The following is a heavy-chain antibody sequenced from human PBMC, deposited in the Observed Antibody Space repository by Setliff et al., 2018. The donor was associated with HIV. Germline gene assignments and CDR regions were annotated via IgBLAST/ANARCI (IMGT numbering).Heavy chain of an antibody. D-gene: IGHD5-18*01. CDR2: IYYSGST. Sequence: PSETLSLTCTVSGGSISSSSYYWGWIRQPPGKGLEWIGSIYYSGSTYYNPSLKSRVTISVDTSKNQFSLKLSSVTATDTAVYYCARPTTRGYSYAVYDYWGQGTLVTVS. V-gene: IGHV4-39*01. CDR3: ARPTTRGYSYAVYDY. J-gene: IGHJ4*02. CDR1: GGSISSSSYY.